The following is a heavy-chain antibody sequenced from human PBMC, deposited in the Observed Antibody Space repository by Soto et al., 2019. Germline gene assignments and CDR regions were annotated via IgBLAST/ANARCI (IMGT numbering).Heavy chain of an antibody. CDR1: GFIFSNHA. V-gene: IGHV3-23*01. CDR2: IAASGTIT. D-gene: IGHD1-26*01. Sequence: PGGSLRLSCAASGFIFSNHAMSWVRQAPGKGLEWISAIAASGTITSDADSAKGRFTISRDNSRSTLYLQMNSLRAEDTAVYFCAIRGTYRSFDSWGQGTLVTVSS. CDR3: AIRGTYRSFDS. J-gene: IGHJ4*02.